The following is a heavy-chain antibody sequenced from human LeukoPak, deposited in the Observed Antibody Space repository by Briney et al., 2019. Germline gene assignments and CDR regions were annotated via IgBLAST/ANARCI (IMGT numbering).Heavy chain of an antibody. CDR1: GYSFTSYY. D-gene: IGHD7-27*01. V-gene: IGHV1-46*01. CDR2: INPSDSST. Sequence: ASVKVSCKAPGYSFTSYYMHWVRQAPGQGLEWMGIINPSDSSTSYAQKFQGRVTMTRDTSTSTVYMELSSLRSEDTAVYYCARGGVAKLGPLDLWGQGTLVTVSS. J-gene: IGHJ5*02. CDR3: ARGGVAKLGPLDL.